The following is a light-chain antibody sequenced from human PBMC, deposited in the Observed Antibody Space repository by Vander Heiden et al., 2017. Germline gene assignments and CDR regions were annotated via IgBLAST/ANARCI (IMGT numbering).Light chain of an antibody. V-gene: IGKV3-15*01. J-gene: IGKJ3*01. CDR3: HQYNKWPPFT. CDR1: QSVGSN. CDR2: GVS. Sequence: EIVMTQSPAKLSVSPGERATLSCRASQSVGSNLAWYQQKPGQAPRLLIYGVSTTATGIPARFSGSGSGTEFTLTISSLQSEDFAVYYCHQYNKWPPFTFGPGTKVDVK.